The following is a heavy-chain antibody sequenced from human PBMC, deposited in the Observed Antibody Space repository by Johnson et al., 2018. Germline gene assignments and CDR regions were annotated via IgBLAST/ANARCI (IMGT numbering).Heavy chain of an antibody. CDR1: GFTFSNSA. Sequence: EVQLVESGGGLVQPGGSLRLSCAASGFTFSNSAMNWVRQAPGKGLEWVSSITGNGRSTYYADSVKGRFTISRANSKNTLYLQMNSLRAEDTAVYYCAKDRDSGSYITIIDNWGQGTLVTVSS. V-gene: IGHV3-23*04. CDR3: AKDRDSGSYITIIDN. D-gene: IGHD1-26*01. CDR2: ITGNGRST. J-gene: IGHJ4*02.